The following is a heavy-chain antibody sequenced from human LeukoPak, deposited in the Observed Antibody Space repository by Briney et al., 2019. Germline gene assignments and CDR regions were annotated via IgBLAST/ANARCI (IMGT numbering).Heavy chain of an antibody. CDR2: ISGSGGST. CDR1: GFTFSSYA. J-gene: IGHJ4*02. CDR3: ARDNCSSTSCHFDY. Sequence: GGSLRLSCAASGFTFSSYAMSWVRQAPGKGLEWVSAISGSGGSTYYADSVKGRFTISRDNAKNSLYLQMNSLRAEDTAVYYCARDNCSSTSCHFDYWGQGTLVTVSS. D-gene: IGHD2-2*01. V-gene: IGHV3-23*01.